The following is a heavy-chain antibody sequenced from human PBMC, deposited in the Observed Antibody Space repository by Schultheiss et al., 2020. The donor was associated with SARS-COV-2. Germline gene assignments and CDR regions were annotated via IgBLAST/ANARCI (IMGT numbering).Heavy chain of an antibody. J-gene: IGHJ4*02. V-gene: IGHV3-23*01. CDR1: GFTFSSYA. CDR2: ISSTGNSP. Sequence: GGSLRLSCAASGFTFSSYAMSWVRQAPGKGLEWVSAISSTGNSPYYADSVKGRFTISRDNSKDTLYLQMTGLRAEDTALYYCAKAAHRSWFMELHLDFWGQGVMVTVSS. D-gene: IGHD3-10*01. CDR3: AKAAHRSWFMELHLDF.